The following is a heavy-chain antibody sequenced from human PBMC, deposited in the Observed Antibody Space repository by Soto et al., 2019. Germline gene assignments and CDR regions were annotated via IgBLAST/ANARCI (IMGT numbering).Heavy chain of an antibody. CDR1: GFTLSSAW. CDR2: IKSKIDGGTT. Sequence: SWGTLRLSCAASGFTLSSAWMSLVRQAPGNGLEWVARIKSKIDGGTTDYAAPVRGRFTISSDDSKNTLYLQMDSLHIEDTAVYYCTTYGYVSASDRIRWAYWGQGALVTVSS. V-gene: IGHV3-15*01. D-gene: IGHD3-16*02. J-gene: IGHJ4*02. CDR3: TTYGYVSASDRIRWAY.